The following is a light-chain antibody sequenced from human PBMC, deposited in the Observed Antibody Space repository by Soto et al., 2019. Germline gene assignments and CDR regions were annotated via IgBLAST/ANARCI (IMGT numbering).Light chain of an antibody. CDR2: WAS. Sequence: DLVMTQSADSLAVSLGERATINCKSSQSVLYDSNNKNYLAWYQQKPGQPPELLIYWASTRVSGVPDRFSGSGSGTDFTLTISSLQAEDVAVYYCQQYYSPPLTFGQGTKVEIK. J-gene: IGKJ1*01. CDR1: QSVLYDSNNKNY. CDR3: QQYYSPPLT. V-gene: IGKV4-1*01.